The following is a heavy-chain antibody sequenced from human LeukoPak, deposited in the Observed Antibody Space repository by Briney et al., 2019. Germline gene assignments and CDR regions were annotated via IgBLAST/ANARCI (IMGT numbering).Heavy chain of an antibody. CDR3: ARREATGTLYFDY. J-gene: IGHJ4*02. CDR2: IYPGDSDT. CDR1: GYTFTNYW. Sequence: KISCKASGYTFTNYWIGWVRQTPGKGLEWMGIIYPGDSDTRYSPSFQGQVTISADKSISTAYLQWSSLKASDTAMYYCARREATGTLYFDYWGQGTLVTVSS. D-gene: IGHD1-1*01. V-gene: IGHV5-51*01.